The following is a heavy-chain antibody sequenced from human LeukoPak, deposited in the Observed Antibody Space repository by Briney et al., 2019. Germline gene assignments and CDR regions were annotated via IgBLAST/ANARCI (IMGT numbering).Heavy chain of an antibody. CDR3: ARRGRNSSGWQDYL. CDR1: GGSISSYY. Sequence: KPSETLSLTCTVSGGSISSYYWSWIRQPPGKGLEWIANIYHTGSTNYNPSLSSRVTISIDTAKNQFSLKLSSVTDADTAVYYCARRGRNSSGWQDYLWGQGTLVTVSS. J-gene: IGHJ4*02. D-gene: IGHD6-25*01. CDR2: IYHTGST. V-gene: IGHV4-59*01.